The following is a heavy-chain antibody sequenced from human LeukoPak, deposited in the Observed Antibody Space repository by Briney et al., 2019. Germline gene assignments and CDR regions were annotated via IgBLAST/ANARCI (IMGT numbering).Heavy chain of an antibody. V-gene: IGHV4-31*03. D-gene: IGHD6-19*01. CDR1: GGSISSGGYY. J-gene: IGHJ6*04. CDR2: IYYSGST. Sequence: ASETLSLTCTVSGGSISSGGYYWSWIRQHPGKDLEWIGYIYYSGSTYYNPSLKSRVTISVDTSKNQFSLKLSSVTAADTAVYYCARGIAVAGPRGDYYYYGMDVWGKGTTVTVSS. CDR3: ARGIAVAGPRGDYYYYGMDV.